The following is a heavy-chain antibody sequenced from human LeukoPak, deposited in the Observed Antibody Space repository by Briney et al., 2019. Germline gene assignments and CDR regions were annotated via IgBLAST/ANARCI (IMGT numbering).Heavy chain of an antibody. V-gene: IGHV4-34*01. Sequence: PSETLSLTCAVYGGSFSGYYWSWIRQPPGKGLEWIGEINHSGSTNYNPSLKSRVTISVDTSKNQFSLKLSSVTAADTAVYYCARGCQYCSSTSCYGNWFDPWGQGTLVTVSS. CDR2: INHSGST. CDR1: GGSFSGYY. D-gene: IGHD2-2*01. J-gene: IGHJ5*02. CDR3: ARGCQYCSSTSCYGNWFDP.